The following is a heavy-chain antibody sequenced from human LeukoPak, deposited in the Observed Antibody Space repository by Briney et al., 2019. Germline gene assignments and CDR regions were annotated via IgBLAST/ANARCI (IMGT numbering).Heavy chain of an antibody. V-gene: IGHV1-2*02. CDR3: ARDRGYGGNQLAWDSFDI. J-gene: IGHJ3*02. Sequence: ASVKVSCKASGYTFTGYYMHWVRQAPGQGLEWMGWINPNSGGTNYAQKFQGRVTMTRDTSISTAYMELSRLRSDDTAVYYCARDRGYGGNQLAWDSFDIWGQGTMVTVSS. D-gene: IGHD4-23*01. CDR2: INPNSGGT. CDR1: GYTFTGYY.